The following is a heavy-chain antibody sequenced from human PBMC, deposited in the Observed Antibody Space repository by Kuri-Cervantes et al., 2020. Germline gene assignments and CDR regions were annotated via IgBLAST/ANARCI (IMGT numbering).Heavy chain of an antibody. CDR3: AREANRPQEVSFDY. J-gene: IGHJ4*02. CDR2: IKRDGSGT. CDR1: GFTYSDHY. Sequence: GGSLRLSCAASGFTYSDHYMNWDRQAPGKGLEWVARIKRDGSGTAYVDSVKDRFTISRDNAKNTLYLQMNSLRGEDTAVYYCAREANRPQEVSFDYWGQGTLVTVSS. D-gene: IGHD4/OR15-4a*01. V-gene: IGHV3-74*03.